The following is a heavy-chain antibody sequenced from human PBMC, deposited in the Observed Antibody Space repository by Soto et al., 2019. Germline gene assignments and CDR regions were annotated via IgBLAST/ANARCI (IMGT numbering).Heavy chain of an antibody. V-gene: IGHV3-15*01. CDR1: SFTFSDAW. CDR3: TTDLWRIAVVVGSTGYFNP. J-gene: IGHJ5*02. Sequence: GGSLRISCSASSFTFSDAWMSWVLQPPLKGFDWFFRIKSKSDFGTTEYAAPVRGRFTISRDDSKNTLYLQMNSLKTEDTAVYYCTTDLWRIAVVVGSTGYFNPWGQGTPVTVSS. D-gene: IGHD2-15*01. CDR2: IKSKSDFGTT.